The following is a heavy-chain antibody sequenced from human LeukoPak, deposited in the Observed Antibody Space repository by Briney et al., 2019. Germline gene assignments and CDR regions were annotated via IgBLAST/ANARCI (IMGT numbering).Heavy chain of an antibody. D-gene: IGHD3-3*01. Sequence: ASVKVFCKASGYTFTSYDINWVRQATGQGLEWMGWMNPNSGNTGYAQKFQGRVTMTRDTSISTAYMELSRLRSDDTAMYYCARDGRAYYDFWSGYSHFDYWGQGTLVTVSS. CDR1: GYTFTSYD. CDR3: ARDGRAYYDFWSGYSHFDY. J-gene: IGHJ4*02. V-gene: IGHV1-8*01. CDR2: MNPNSGNT.